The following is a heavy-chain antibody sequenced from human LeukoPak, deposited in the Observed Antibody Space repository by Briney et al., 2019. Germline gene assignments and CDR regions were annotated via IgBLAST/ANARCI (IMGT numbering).Heavy chain of an antibody. V-gene: IGHV1-46*01. CDR3: ARDQEGFDY. J-gene: IGHJ4*02. Sequence: ASVKVSCTASGYSFTSNYIHWVRQAPGQGLEWMGMIYPRDGSTSYAQRFQDRVTVTRDTSTSTVHMELSGLRSEDTAVYYCARDQEGFDYWGQGTQVTVSS. CDR1: GYSFTSNY. CDR2: IYPRDGST.